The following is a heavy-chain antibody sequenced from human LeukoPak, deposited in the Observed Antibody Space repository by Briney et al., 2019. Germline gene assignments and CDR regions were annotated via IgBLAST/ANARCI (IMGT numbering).Heavy chain of an antibody. V-gene: IGHV1-46*01. CDR3: ARDQEGFDY. J-gene: IGHJ4*02. Sequence: ASVKVSCTASGYSFTSNYIHWVRQAPGQGLEWMGMIYPRDGSTSYAQRFQDRVTVTRDTSTSTVHMELSGLRSEDTAVYYCARDQEGFDYWGQGTQVTVSS. CDR1: GYSFTSNY. CDR2: IYPRDGST.